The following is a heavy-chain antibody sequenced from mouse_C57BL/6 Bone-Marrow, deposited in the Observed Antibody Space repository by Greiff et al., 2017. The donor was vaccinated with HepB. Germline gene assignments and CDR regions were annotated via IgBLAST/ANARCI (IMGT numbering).Heavy chain of an antibody. J-gene: IGHJ1*03. CDR2: IDPSDSYT. CDR1: GYTFTSYW. Sequence: QVQLQQPGAELVRPGTSVKLSCKASGYTFTSYWLHWVKQRPGQGLEWIGVIDPSDSYTNYTQKFKGKATLTVDTSSSTAYMQLSSLTSEDSAVYYCARAPLRGVWGTGTTVTVAS. V-gene: IGHV1-59*01. CDR3: ARAPLRGV. D-gene: IGHD2-4*01.